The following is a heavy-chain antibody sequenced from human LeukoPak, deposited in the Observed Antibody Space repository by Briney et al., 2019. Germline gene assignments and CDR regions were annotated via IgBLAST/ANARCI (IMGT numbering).Heavy chain of an antibody. J-gene: IGHJ4*02. CDR2: MNPSSGNT. CDR3: ARGSSEEMATIAY. V-gene: IGHV1-8*01. Sequence: ASVKVSCKASGYTFTSYAINWVRQATGQGLEWMGWMNPSSGNTGFAQKFQGRLTMTRNTSISTAYMELSSLTSEDTAVYFCARGSSEEMATIAYWGQGTLVTVS. CDR1: GYTFTSYA. D-gene: IGHD5-24*01.